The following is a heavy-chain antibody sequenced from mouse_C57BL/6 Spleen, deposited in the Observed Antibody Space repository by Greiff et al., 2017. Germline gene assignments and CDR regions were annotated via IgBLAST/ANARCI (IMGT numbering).Heavy chain of an antibody. J-gene: IGHJ2*01. V-gene: IGHV3-6*01. CDR1: GYSITSGYY. CDR3: AREGDYYGSPLYYFDY. Sequence: EVKLMESGPGLVKPSQSLSLTCSVTGYSITSGYYWNWIRQFPGNKLEWMGYISYDGSNNYNPSLKNRISITRDTSKNQFFLKLNSVTTEDTATYYCAREGDYYGSPLYYFDYWGQGTTLTVSS. CDR2: ISYDGSN. D-gene: IGHD1-1*01.